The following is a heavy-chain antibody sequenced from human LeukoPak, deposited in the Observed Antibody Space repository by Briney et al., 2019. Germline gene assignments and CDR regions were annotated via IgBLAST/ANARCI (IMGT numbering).Heavy chain of an antibody. CDR3: ARGGMTIFGVVIGRAFDY. J-gene: IGHJ4*02. V-gene: IGHV4-4*02. CDR1: GGSISSSNW. CDR2: INHSGST. D-gene: IGHD3-3*01. Sequence: PSGTLSLTCAVSGGSISSSNWWSWVRQPPGKGLEWIGEINHSGSTNYNPSLKSRVTISVDTSKNQFSLKLSSVTAADTAVYYCARGGMTIFGVVIGRAFDYWGQGTLVTVSS.